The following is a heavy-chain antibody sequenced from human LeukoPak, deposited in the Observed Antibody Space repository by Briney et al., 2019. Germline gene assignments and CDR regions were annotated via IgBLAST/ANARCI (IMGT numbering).Heavy chain of an antibody. CDR3: ARDGNDSSGWSTEGWYDP. V-gene: IGHV3-11*01. CDR2: ISNSGYTI. CDR1: GFTFSDYY. J-gene: IGHJ5*02. D-gene: IGHD6-19*01. Sequence: GGSLRLSCAASGFTFSDYYMTWIRQAPGKGLEWVSYISNSGYTIYYADSVKGRFTISRDNAKNSLYLQMNSLRAEDTAVYYCARDGNDSSGWSTEGWYDPWGQGTVVTVSS.